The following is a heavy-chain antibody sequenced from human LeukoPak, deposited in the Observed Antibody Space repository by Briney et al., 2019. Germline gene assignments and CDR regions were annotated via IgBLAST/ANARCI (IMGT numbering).Heavy chain of an antibody. V-gene: IGHV4-4*07. Sequence: SETLSLTCTVSGGSINTYFWTWIRQPAGKGLQWIGRIYPSGSTNYSPSLKSRLTMSVDTSNNQFSLKLSSVTAADTAVYYCARLHMVATTLWFDPWGQGTLVTVSS. CDR1: GGSINTYF. D-gene: IGHD5-12*01. CDR3: ARLHMVATTLWFDP. CDR2: IYPSGST. J-gene: IGHJ5*02.